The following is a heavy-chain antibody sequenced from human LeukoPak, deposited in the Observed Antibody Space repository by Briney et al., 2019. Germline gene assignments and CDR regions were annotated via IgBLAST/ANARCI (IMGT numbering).Heavy chain of an antibody. J-gene: IGHJ5*02. CDR2: INHSGST. V-gene: IGHV4-39*07. Sequence: SETLSLTCTVSGGSISSSSYYWGWIRQPPGKGLEWIGEINHSGSTNYNPSLKSRVTISVDTSKNQFSLKLSSVTAADTAVYYCARGSRRRFFDPWGQGTLVTVSS. D-gene: IGHD3-10*01. CDR1: GGSISSSSYY. CDR3: ARGSRRRFFDP.